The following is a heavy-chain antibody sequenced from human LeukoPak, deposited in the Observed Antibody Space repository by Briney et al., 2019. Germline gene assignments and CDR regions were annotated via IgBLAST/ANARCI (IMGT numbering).Heavy chain of an antibody. V-gene: IGHV1-69*13. J-gene: IGHJ5*02. CDR3: ARGACSSTSCYPIWFDP. D-gene: IGHD2-2*01. Sequence: ASVKVSCKASGGTFSSYAISWVRQAPGQGLEWMGGIIPIFGTANYAQKFQGRVTITADESTSTAYMELSSLRSEDTAVYYCARGACSSTSCYPIWFDPWGQGTLVTVSS. CDR1: GGTFSSYA. CDR2: IIPIFGTA.